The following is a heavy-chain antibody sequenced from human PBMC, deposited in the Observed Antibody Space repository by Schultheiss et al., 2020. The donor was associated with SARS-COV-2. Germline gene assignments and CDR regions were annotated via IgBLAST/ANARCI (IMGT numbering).Heavy chain of an antibody. CDR1: GGSISSYY. CDR2: IYYSGST. CDR3: ARAGPPGSAWGWLQSHLIPNQNDAFDI. J-gene: IGHJ3*02. V-gene: IGHV4-59*01. D-gene: IGHD5-24*01. Sequence: SETLSLTCTVSGGSISSYYWSWIRQPPGKGLEWIGYIYYSGSTNYNPSLKSRVTISVDTSKNQFSLKLSSVTAADTAVYYCARAGPPGSAWGWLQSHLIPNQNDAFDIWGQGTMVTVSS.